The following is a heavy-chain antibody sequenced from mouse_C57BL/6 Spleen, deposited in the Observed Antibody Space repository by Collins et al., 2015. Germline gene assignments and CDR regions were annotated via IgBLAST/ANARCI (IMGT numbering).Heavy chain of an antibody. CDR1: GFTFSDAW. D-gene: IGHD3-3*01. CDR3: TSRGPRAYAMDY. J-gene: IGHJ4*01. V-gene: IGHV6-6*01. CDR2: IRNKANNHAT. Sequence: SMKLSCAASGFTFSDAWMDWVRQSPEKGLEWVAEIRNKANNHATYYVESVKGRFTISRDDSKSSVYLQMNSLRAEDTGIYYCTSRGPRAYAMDYWGQGTSVTVSS.